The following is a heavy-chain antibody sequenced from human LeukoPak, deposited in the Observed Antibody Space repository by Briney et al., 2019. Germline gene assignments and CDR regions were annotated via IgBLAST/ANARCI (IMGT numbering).Heavy chain of an antibody. CDR1: GGAISSSTYS. Sequence: SETLSLTCTVSGGAISSSTYSWGWIRQPPGKGLEWIGSIFYSGSTYYNPSLQSRVTMSVDTSKNQFSLKLNSVTAADPAVYFCARIQQLRSRFDPWGQGTLVTVSS. CDR2: IFYSGST. D-gene: IGHD6-13*01. V-gene: IGHV4-39*01. J-gene: IGHJ5*02. CDR3: ARIQQLRSRFDP.